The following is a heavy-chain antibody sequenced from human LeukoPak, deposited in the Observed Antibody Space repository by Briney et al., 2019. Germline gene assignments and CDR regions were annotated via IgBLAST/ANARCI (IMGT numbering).Heavy chain of an antibody. D-gene: IGHD6-19*01. CDR2: ISGSGGST. CDR1: GFTFNNYA. J-gene: IGHJ4*02. Sequence: GGSLRLSCAASGFTFNNYAMSWVRQAPGKGLEWVSAISGSGGSTYYADSVKARFTISRDNSKNTLYLQMNSLRAEDTAVYYCANSRGAVAGAPDYWGQGTLVTVSS. V-gene: IGHV3-23*01. CDR3: ANSRGAVAGAPDY.